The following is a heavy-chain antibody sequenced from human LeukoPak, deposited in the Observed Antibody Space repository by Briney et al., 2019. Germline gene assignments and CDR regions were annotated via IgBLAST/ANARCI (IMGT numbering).Heavy chain of an antibody. CDR3: AREDGSGWYGPHWYFDL. V-gene: IGHV4-61*01. J-gene: IGHJ2*01. D-gene: IGHD6-19*01. CDR1: GGSVSSGSYY. Sequence: SETLSLTCTVSGGSVSSGSYYWSWIRQPPGKGLEWIGYIYYSGSTNYNPSLKSRVTISVDTSKNQFSLKLSSVTAADTAVYYCAREDGSGWYGPHWYFDLWGRGTLDTVSS. CDR2: IYYSGST.